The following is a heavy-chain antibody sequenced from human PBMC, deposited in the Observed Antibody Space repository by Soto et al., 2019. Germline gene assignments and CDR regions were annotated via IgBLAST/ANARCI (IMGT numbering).Heavy chain of an antibody. J-gene: IGHJ5*02. CDR2: IIPIFGTA. CDR3: ARSEAPIVGATFNWFDP. CDR1: GYTFIDYY. Sequence: SVKVSCKASGYTFIDYYMHWVRQAPGQGFEWMGGIIPIFGTANYAQKFQGRVTITADESTSTAYMELSSLRSEDTAVYYCARSEAPIVGATFNWFDPWGQGTLVTVSS. V-gene: IGHV1-69*13. D-gene: IGHD1-26*01.